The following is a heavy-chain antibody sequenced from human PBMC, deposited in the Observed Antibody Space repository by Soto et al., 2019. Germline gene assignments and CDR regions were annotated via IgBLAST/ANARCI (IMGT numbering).Heavy chain of an antibody. Sequence: GGSLRLSCAASGFNFNAYVMNWVRQAPGKGLEWVSIISFTGDSRYYADSVKDRFTISRDNSQNTLYLQMNSLRAEDTAVYYCAKKSCSSPGCPYGMDVWGQGTTVTVPS. CDR2: ISFTGDSR. V-gene: IGHV3-23*01. J-gene: IGHJ6*02. CDR3: AKKSCSSPGCPYGMDV. CDR1: GFNFNAYV. D-gene: IGHD2-2*01.